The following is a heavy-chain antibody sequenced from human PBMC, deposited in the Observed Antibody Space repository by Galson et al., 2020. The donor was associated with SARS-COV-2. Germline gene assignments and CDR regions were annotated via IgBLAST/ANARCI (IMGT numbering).Heavy chain of an antibody. CDR3: ARAQLRTIFGVVTEALDALDF. V-gene: IGHV3-21*01. D-gene: IGHD3-3*01. J-gene: IGHJ3*01. CDR2: ISSSSSYT. Sequence: TGGSLRLSCAASGFTFRTYSMNWVRPAPGKGLDWVSFISSSSSYTYYADSVKGRFTISRDNAKNSLYLQMNSLRAEDTAVYYCARAQLRTIFGVVTEALDALDFWCQGTMVTVSS. CDR1: GFTFRTYS.